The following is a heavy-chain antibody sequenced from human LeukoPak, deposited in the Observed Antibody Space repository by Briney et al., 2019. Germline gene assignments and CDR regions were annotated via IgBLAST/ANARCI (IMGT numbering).Heavy chain of an antibody. CDR1: GGSISSGDYY. J-gene: IGHJ4*02. Sequence: SQTLSLTCTVSGGSISSGDYYWSWIRQPPGKGLEWIGYICYSGSTHYNPSLKSRVTISVDTSKNQFSLKLSSVTAADTAVYYCATNGYSYGYHGYWGQGTLVTVSS. D-gene: IGHD5-18*01. V-gene: IGHV4-30-4*01. CDR2: ICYSGST. CDR3: ATNGYSYGYHGY.